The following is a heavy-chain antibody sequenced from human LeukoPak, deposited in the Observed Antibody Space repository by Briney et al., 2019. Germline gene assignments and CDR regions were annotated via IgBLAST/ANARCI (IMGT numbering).Heavy chain of an antibody. Sequence: SETLSLTCTVSGGSISSHYWSWIRQPPGKGLEWIGYIYYSGSTNYNPSLKSRVTISVDTSKNQFSLKLSSVTAADTAVYYCARGGGIVVVPAARPSYYYYMDVWGKGTTVTVSS. CDR3: ARGGGIVVVPAARPSYYYYMDV. J-gene: IGHJ6*03. CDR2: IYYSGST. CDR1: GGSISSHY. D-gene: IGHD2-2*01. V-gene: IGHV4-59*11.